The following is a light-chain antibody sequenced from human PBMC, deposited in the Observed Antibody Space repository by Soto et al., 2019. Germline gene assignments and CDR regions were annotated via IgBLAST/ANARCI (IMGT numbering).Light chain of an antibody. CDR2: LEGSGSY. Sequence: QLVLTQSSSAYASLGSSVKLTCTLSSGHSSYIIAWHQQQPGKAPRYLMKLEGSGSYNKGSGVPDRFSGSSSGADRYLTISNLQFEDEADYYCETWDSNIHWVFGGGTKLTVL. CDR1: SGHSSYI. V-gene: IGLV4-60*02. J-gene: IGLJ3*02. CDR3: ETWDSNIHWV.